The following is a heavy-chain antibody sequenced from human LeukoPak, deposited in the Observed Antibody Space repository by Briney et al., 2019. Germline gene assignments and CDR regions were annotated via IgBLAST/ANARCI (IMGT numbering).Heavy chain of an antibody. Sequence: LGGSLRLSCAASGFTVSSNYMSWVRQAPGKGLEWVSVIYSGGSTYYADSVKGRFTISRDNSKNTLYLQMNSLRAEDTAVYYCARDFRVYYFDYWGQGTLVTVSS. J-gene: IGHJ4*02. V-gene: IGHV3-66*01. CDR3: ARDFRVYYFDY. CDR2: IYSGGST. CDR1: GFTVSSNY.